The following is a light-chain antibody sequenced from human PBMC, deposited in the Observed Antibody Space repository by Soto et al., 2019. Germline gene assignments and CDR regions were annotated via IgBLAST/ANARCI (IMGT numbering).Light chain of an antibody. V-gene: IGKV1-39*01. J-gene: IGKJ2*01. Sequence: DIQMTQSPSSLSASVGDRVTITCRARQSDRTYLNWYQRKPGKAPKVLIYGASALQSGVPSRFSGSGYGQDFNHTVSSLQPEDFATYYCQQSFTPPYTFGQGTKLEIK. CDR2: GAS. CDR1: QSDRTY. CDR3: QQSFTPPYT.